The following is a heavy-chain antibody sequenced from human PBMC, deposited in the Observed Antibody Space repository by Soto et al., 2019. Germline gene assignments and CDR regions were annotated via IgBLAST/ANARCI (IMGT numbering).Heavy chain of an antibody. CDR2: ISGSNGKT. V-gene: IGHV3-23*01. D-gene: IGHD2-15*01. Sequence: GGSLRLSCAASGFIFSNYAMSWVRQAPGKGLEWVSGISGSNGKTYYADSVKGRFTISRDNSKNTLFLQMNNLRAEDTALYYCAKDKSCSDVVCYLDYWGQGTLVTVSS. CDR1: GFIFSNYA. CDR3: AKDKSCSDVVCYLDY. J-gene: IGHJ4*01.